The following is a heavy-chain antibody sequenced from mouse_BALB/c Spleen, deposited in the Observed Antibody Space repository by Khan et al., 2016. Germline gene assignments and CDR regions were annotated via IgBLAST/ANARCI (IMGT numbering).Heavy chain of an antibody. V-gene: IGHV5-6-5*01. CDR3: TAGGYYYGTGYDYFDY. J-gene: IGHJ2*01. Sequence: EVELVESGGDLVKPGGSLKVSCAASGFTFSSYVMSWVRQTPEKRLEWVASISSDGSAYYPDSVKGRFTISRDNAKNILYLQMNRLRSEYTARYSSTAGGYYYGTGYDYFDYWGQGTTLTVSS. CDR2: ISSDGSA. D-gene: IGHD1-1*01. CDR1: GFTFSSYV.